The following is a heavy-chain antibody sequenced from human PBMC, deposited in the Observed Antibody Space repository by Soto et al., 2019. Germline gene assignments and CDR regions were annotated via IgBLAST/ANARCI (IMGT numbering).Heavy chain of an antibody. CDR2: IYYSGST. CDR3: ARDTYYYGSGSYRKPYYGMDV. D-gene: IGHD3-10*01. J-gene: IGHJ6*02. CDR1: GGSISSYY. Sequence: PSETLSLTRTFSGGSISSYYWSWVRQPPGEGLEVIGYIYYSGSTNYNPSLKSRVTISVDTSKNQFSLKLSSVTAADTAVYYCARDTYYYGSGSYRKPYYGMDVWGQGATVTVSS. V-gene: IGHV4-59*01.